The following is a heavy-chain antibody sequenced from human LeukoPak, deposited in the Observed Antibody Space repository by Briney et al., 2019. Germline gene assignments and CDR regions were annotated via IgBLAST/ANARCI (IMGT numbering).Heavy chain of an antibody. CDR3: ARGRPLSQVLRFLEWLPGDWFDP. Sequence: SETLSLTCTVSGGSISSYYWSWIRQPPGKGLEWIGSIYHSGSTYYNPSLKSRVTISVDTSKNQFSLKLSSVTAADTAVYYCARGRPLSQVLRFLEWLPGDWFDPWGQGTLVTVSS. D-gene: IGHD3-3*01. V-gene: IGHV4-59*12. CDR2: IYHSGST. CDR1: GGSISSYY. J-gene: IGHJ5*02.